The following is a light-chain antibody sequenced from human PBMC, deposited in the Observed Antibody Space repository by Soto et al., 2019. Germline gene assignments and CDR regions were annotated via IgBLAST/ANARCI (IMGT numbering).Light chain of an antibody. V-gene: IGKV3-20*01. CDR3: QQYGSSPT. Sequence: EIVLTQSPGTLSLSPGERATLSSRACQSVSSSYLAWYQQKPGQAPRLLISGAASRATGIPDRFSGSGSGTDFTLTISRLEPEDFAVYYCQQYGSSPTFGQGTKVEI. CDR2: GAA. J-gene: IGKJ1*01. CDR1: QSVSSSY.